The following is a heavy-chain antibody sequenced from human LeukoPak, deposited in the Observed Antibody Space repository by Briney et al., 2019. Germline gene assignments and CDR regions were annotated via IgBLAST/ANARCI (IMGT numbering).Heavy chain of an antibody. CDR2: ISYDGSNK. CDR3: ARGEEGYSYGFDY. CDR1: GFTFRSHS. V-gene: IGHV3-30-3*01. Sequence: GGSLRLSCAGSGFTFRSHSMTWVRQAPGKGLEWVAVISYDGSNKYYADSVKGRFTISRDNSKNTLYLQMNSLRAEDTAVYYCARGEEGYSYGFDYWGQGTLVTVSS. D-gene: IGHD5-18*01. J-gene: IGHJ4*02.